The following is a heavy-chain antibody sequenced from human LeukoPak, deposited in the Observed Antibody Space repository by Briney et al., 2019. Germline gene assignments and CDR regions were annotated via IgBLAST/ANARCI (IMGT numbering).Heavy chain of an antibody. V-gene: IGHV4-59*12. J-gene: IGHJ4*02. D-gene: IGHD3-22*01. CDR2: IYYSGSI. CDR1: GGSISSYF. CDR3: ARDFLYPYYYDSSGYYGSFDY. Sequence: SETLSLTCTVSGGSISSYFWSWIRQPPGKGLEWVGYIYYSGSINYNPSLKSRVTISVDTSKNQFSLKLSSVTAADTAVYYCARDFLYPYYYDSSGYYGSFDYWGQGTLVTVSS.